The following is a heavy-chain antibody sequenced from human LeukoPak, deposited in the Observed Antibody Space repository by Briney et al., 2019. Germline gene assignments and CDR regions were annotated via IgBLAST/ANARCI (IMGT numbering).Heavy chain of an antibody. CDR3: AREKSSGWYGGSAFDI. Sequence: ASVKVSCKASGYTYSSYGISWVRQAPGQGLEWMGWINGYKGNTNYAQKLRGRVTMTTDTSTSTAYMELRSLRSDDTAVYYCAREKSSGWYGGSAFDIWGQGTMVTVSS. CDR2: INGYKGNT. CDR1: GYTYSSYG. V-gene: IGHV1-18*01. J-gene: IGHJ3*02. D-gene: IGHD6-19*01.